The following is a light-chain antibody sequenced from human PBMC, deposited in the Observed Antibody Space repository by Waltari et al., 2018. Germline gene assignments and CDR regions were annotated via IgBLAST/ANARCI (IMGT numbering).Light chain of an antibody. J-gene: IGLJ3*02. V-gene: IGLV2-23*01. Sequence: QSALTQPASVSGSPGQSITISCTGTSSDLGIHNLVSWYQHHPGKAPKFLIYEATKRPSGVSDRCSGSKSANTASLTISGLQAEDEADYYCCSYVTSNAVMFGGGTKVTVL. CDR1: SSDLGIHNL. CDR2: EAT. CDR3: CSYVTSNAVM.